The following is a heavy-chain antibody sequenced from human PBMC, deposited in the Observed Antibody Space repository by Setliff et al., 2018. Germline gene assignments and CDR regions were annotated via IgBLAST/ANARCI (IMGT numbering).Heavy chain of an antibody. J-gene: IGHJ4*02. V-gene: IGHV7-4-1*02. D-gene: IGHD2-15*01. CDR1: GYTFTTYA. CDR3: ARGYCSGGSCADFDY. CDR2: INTHTGNP. Sequence: AASVKVSCKASGYTFTTYAISWMRQAPGQGLEWMGWINTHTGNPTYAQGFTGRFVFSLDTSVSTAYLQISSVKAEDTAVYYCARGYCSGGSCADFDYWGQGTLVTVSS.